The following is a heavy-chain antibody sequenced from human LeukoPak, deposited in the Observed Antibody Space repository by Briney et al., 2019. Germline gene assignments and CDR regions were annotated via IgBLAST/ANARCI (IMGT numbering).Heavy chain of an antibody. Sequence: PSETLSLTCTVSGGSINSYFWSWIRQPAGKGLEWIGRIYTSDITNYNPSLKSRLTMSVDTSKNQFSLELSSLTAADTAVYYCAREGTVTTRSLDSWGQGILVTVSS. D-gene: IGHD4-17*01. CDR2: IYTSDIT. CDR3: AREGTVTTRSLDS. J-gene: IGHJ4*02. V-gene: IGHV4-4*07. CDR1: GGSINSYF.